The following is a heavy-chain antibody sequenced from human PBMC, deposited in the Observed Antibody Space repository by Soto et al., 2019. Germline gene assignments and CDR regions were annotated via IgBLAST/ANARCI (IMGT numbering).Heavy chain of an antibody. Sequence: GESLKISCKGSGYSFTSYWIGWVRQMPGKGLEWMGIIYPGDSDARYSPSFQGQVTISADKSISTAYLQWSSLKASDTAMYYCARGREGDYNSGWYDHFDSWGQGTLVTVSS. V-gene: IGHV5-51*01. CDR3: ARGREGDYNSGWYDHFDS. CDR2: IYPGDSDA. J-gene: IGHJ4*02. D-gene: IGHD6-19*01. CDR1: GYSFTSYW.